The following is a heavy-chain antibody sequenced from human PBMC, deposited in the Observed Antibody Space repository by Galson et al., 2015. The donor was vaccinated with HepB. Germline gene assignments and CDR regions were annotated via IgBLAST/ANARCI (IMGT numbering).Heavy chain of an antibody. CDR3: ATWEDIVVVVAAKGLVDY. Sequence: SLRLSCAASGFTFSSYAMSWVRQAPGKGLEWVSAISGSGGSTYYADSVKGRFTISRDNSKNTLYLQMNSLRAEDTAVYYCATWEDIVVVVAAKGLVDYWGQGTLVTVSS. V-gene: IGHV3-23*01. CDR2: ISGSGGST. D-gene: IGHD2-15*01. CDR1: GFTFSSYA. J-gene: IGHJ4*02.